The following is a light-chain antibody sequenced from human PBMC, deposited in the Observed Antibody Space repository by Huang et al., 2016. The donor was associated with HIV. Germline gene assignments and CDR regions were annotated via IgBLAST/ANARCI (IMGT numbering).Light chain of an antibody. CDR2: AAS. J-gene: IGKJ5*01. Sequence: DIQMTQSQSSLSASVGDRVTITCRASQGISNSLAWYQQKPGKAPKLLLYAASRVKSGVPSRSSGSGSGTDYTRTISSLQPEDFATYYCQQYYSTPPITFGQGTRLEIK. CDR3: QQYYSTPPIT. CDR1: QGISNS. V-gene: IGKV1-NL1*01.